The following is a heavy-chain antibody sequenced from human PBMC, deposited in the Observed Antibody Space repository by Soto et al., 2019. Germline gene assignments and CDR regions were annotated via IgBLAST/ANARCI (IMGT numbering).Heavy chain of an antibody. CDR3: ARMRYDSSGYPLATYYFDY. D-gene: IGHD3-22*01. J-gene: IGHJ4*02. V-gene: IGHV1-69*13. CDR1: GGTFSSYA. Sequence: GASVKVSCKASGGTFSSYAISWVRQAPGQGREWMGGIIPIFGTANYAQKFQGRVTITADESTSTAYMELSSLRSEDTAVYYCARMRYDSSGYPLATYYFDYWGQGXLVTVHS. CDR2: IIPIFGTA.